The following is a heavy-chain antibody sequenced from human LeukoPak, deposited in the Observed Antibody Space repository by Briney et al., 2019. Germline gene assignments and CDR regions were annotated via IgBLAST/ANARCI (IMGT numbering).Heavy chain of an antibody. D-gene: IGHD2-2*01. CDR1: GFTFSNYW. V-gene: IGHV3-74*01. J-gene: IGHJ6*03. CDR3: ARATYTSWYYYYYMDV. CDR2: INSDGSST. Sequence: QPGGSLRLSCAASGFTFSNYWMHWVRQAPGKGLVWVSRINSDGSSTSYADSVKGRFTISRDNAKNTLYLQMSSLRSEDTAVYYCARATYTSWYYYYYMDVWGKGTTVTVSS.